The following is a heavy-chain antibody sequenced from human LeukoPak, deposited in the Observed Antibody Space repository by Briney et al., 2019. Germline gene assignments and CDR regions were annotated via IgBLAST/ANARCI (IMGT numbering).Heavy chain of an antibody. J-gene: IGHJ6*02. D-gene: IGHD3-3*01. CDR1: GFTFSSYG. Sequence: GGSLRLSCAASGFTFSSYGMHWVRQAPGKGLEWVAVIWYDGSNKYYADSVKGRFTTSRDNSKNTLYLQMNSLRAEDTAVYYCARDLSASSYDFWSGYYTYYYYGMDVWGQGTTVTVSS. V-gene: IGHV3-33*01. CDR3: ARDLSASSYDFWSGYYTYYYYGMDV. CDR2: IWYDGSNK.